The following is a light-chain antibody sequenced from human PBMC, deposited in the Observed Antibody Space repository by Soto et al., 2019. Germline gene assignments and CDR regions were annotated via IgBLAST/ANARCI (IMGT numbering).Light chain of an antibody. Sequence: EIVLTQSPGTLSLSPGERATLSCRASQSVSTSYLAWYQQKPGQAPRLLIYGASSRATGIPERFSGSGSGTDFTLTISRLEPEDFAVYHCQQWGTFGQGTKLEIK. CDR2: GAS. J-gene: IGKJ2*02. CDR3: QQWGT. V-gene: IGKV3-20*01. CDR1: QSVSTSY.